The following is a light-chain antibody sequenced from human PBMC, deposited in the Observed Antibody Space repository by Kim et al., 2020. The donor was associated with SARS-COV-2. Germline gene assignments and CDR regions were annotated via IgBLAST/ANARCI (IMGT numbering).Light chain of an antibody. Sequence: GQRVTISCSGGNANIGTNTVNWYQQFPGTAPKLLIYANNHRPSGVPDRFSGSKSDTSASLAISGLQSEDEADYFCAAWDASLNGWVFGGGTKLTVL. CDR3: AAWDASLNGWV. J-gene: IGLJ3*02. V-gene: IGLV1-44*01. CDR2: ANN. CDR1: NANIGTNT.